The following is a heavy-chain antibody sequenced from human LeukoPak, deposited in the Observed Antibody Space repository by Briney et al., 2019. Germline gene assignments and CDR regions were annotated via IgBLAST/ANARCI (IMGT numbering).Heavy chain of an antibody. CDR3: ARGRGTS. V-gene: IGHV4-34*01. CDR1: GGSFSGYY. Sequence: PSETLSLTCAVYGGSFSGYYWSWIRQPPGKGPEWIGEINHSGSTNYNPSLKSRVTISVDTSKNQFSLKLSSVTAADTAVYYCARGRGTSWGQGTLVTVSS. J-gene: IGHJ4*02. D-gene: IGHD2-15*01. CDR2: INHSGST.